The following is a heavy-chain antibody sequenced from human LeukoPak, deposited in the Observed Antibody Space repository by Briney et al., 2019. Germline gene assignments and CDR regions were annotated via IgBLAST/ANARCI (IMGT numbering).Heavy chain of an antibody. V-gene: IGHV1-69*05. D-gene: IGHD5-18*01. Sequence: ASVKVSCKASGGTFSSYAISWVRQAPGQGLEWMRRIIPIFGTANYAQKFQGRVTITTDESTSTAYMELSSLRSEDTAVYYCAREAAMGDYYYYYMDVWGKGTTVTVSS. CDR3: AREAAMGDYYYYYMDV. CDR1: GGTFSSYA. CDR2: IIPIFGTA. J-gene: IGHJ6*03.